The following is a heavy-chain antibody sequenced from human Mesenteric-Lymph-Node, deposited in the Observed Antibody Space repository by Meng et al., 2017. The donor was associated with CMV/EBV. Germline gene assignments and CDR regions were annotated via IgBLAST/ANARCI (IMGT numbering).Heavy chain of an antibody. Sequence: GGSLRLSCAASGFTFDDYGMSWVRQAPGKGLEWVSGINWNGGSTGYADSVKGRFTISRDNAKNSLYLQMNSLRAEDTAVYYCARSRFLDFWSGYPEFCFDYWGQGTLVTVSS. D-gene: IGHD3-3*01. CDR3: ARSRFLDFWSGYPEFCFDY. J-gene: IGHJ4*02. CDR1: GFTFDDYG. V-gene: IGHV3-20*04. CDR2: INWNGGST.